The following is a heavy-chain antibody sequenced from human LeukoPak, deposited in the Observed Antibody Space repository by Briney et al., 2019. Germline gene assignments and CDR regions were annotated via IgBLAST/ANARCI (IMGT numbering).Heavy chain of an antibody. CDR2: IYYSGST. J-gene: IGHJ6*02. CDR3: ARVRYYYGSGSYYNSDYYYGMDV. CDR1: GGSISSGDYY. Sequence: SQTLSLTCTVSGGSISSGDYYWSWIRQPPEKGLQWIGYIYYSGSTNYNPSLKSRVTISVDTSKNQFSLKLSSVTAADTAVYYCARVRYYYGSGSYYNSDYYYGMDVWGQGTTVTVSS. V-gene: IGHV4-30-4*01. D-gene: IGHD3-10*01.